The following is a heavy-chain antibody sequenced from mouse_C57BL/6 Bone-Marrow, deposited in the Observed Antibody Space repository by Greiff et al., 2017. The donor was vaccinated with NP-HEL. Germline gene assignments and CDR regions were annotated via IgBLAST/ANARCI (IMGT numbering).Heavy chain of an antibody. D-gene: IGHD1-1*01. CDR1: GFTFSDYG. V-gene: IGHV5-17*01. CDR2: ISSGSSTI. CDR3: ANYYGSSYGYFDV. J-gene: IGHJ1*03. Sequence: EVKLVESGGGLVKPGGSLKLSCAASGFTFSDYGMHWVRQAPEKGLEWVAYISSGSSTIYYADTVKVRFTISRDNAKNTLFLQMTSLRSEDTAIDYCANYYGSSYGYFDVWGTGTTVTVSS.